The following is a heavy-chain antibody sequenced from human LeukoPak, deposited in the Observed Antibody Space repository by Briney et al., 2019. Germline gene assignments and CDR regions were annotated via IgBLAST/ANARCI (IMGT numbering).Heavy chain of an antibody. D-gene: IGHD6-13*01. CDR2: INPNSGGT. J-gene: IGHJ4*02. CDR3: ARGDSSSWYRFDY. Sequence: ASVKVSCKASGYTFTGYYMHWVQQAPGQGLEWMGWINPNSGGTNYAQKFQGRVTMTRDTSISTAYMELSRLRSDDTAVYYCARGDSSSWYRFDYWGQGTLVTVSS. V-gene: IGHV1-2*02. CDR1: GYTFTGYY.